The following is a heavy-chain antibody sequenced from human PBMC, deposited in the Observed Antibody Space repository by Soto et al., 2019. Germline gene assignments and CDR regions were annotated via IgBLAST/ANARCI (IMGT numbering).Heavy chain of an antibody. V-gene: IGHV3-23*01. Sequence: PGGSLSLSCAPSGFTFSSYAMSWVRQAPGKGLVLVSAISGSGGSTYYADSVKGRFTISRDNSKNTLYLQMNSLRAEDTAVYYCAKDSGTLYYYDSSPYYFDYWGQGTLVTVSS. CDR1: GFTFSSYA. CDR2: ISGSGGST. D-gene: IGHD3-22*01. J-gene: IGHJ4*02. CDR3: AKDSGTLYYYDSSPYYFDY.